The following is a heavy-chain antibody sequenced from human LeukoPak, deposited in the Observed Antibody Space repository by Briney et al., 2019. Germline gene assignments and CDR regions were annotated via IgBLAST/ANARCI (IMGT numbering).Heavy chain of an antibody. CDR1: GFTFSSYW. D-gene: IGHD6-13*01. CDR3: ARESIAAAPLRDDAFDI. V-gene: IGHV3-7*01. J-gene: IGHJ3*02. CDR2: IKQDGSEK. Sequence: PGGSLRLSCAASGFTFSSYWMSWVRQAPGKGLEWVANIKQDGSEKHYVDSVKGRFTISRDNAKNSLYLQMNSLRAEDTAVYYCARESIAAAPLRDDAFDIWGQGTMVTVSS.